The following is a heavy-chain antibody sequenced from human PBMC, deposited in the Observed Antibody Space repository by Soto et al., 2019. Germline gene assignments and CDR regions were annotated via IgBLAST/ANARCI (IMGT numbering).Heavy chain of an antibody. V-gene: IGHV3-30*03. Sequence: QVQLVESGGGVVQPGRSLRLTCAASGFTFSSNGMHWVRQAPGKGLEWVALVAYDGSKTYYGDSVRGRITISRDNSENTLYLKMNSLRAEDTAVYYCARWVGGSMYDNSGKYDSWGQGTLVTVSS. J-gene: IGHJ5*01. D-gene: IGHD3-22*01. CDR3: ARWVGGSMYDNSGKYDS. CDR2: VAYDGSKT. CDR1: GFTFSSNG.